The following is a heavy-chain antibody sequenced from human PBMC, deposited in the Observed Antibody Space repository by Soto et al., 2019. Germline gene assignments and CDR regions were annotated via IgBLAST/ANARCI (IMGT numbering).Heavy chain of an antibody. D-gene: IGHD2-8*02. Sequence: GGSPRLSCAASGFTFSSYAMSWVRQAPGKGLEWVSAISGGGGSTCYADSVKGRFTISRDNAKNTLYLQMNSLRAEDTAVYYCARDLVEDYYFDYWGQGTLVTVSS. CDR2: ISGGGGST. CDR3: ARDLVEDYYFDY. V-gene: IGHV3-23*01. J-gene: IGHJ4*02. CDR1: GFTFSSYA.